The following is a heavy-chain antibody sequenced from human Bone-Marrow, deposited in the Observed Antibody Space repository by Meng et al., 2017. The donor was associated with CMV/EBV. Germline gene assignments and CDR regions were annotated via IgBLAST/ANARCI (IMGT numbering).Heavy chain of an antibody. CDR2: VYYSGST. CDR3: ARDRYSAAPGIAAASTVSCYYYYGMDV. CDR1: GGSISSDNHY. V-gene: IGHV4-39*06. D-gene: IGHD6-13*01. Sequence: SETLSLTCPVFGGSISSDNHYWGWIRQPPGKGLERIGVVYYSGSTNYNPSIKSRVTISVDTYKNQFTLKLSSVTAADTDVYYCARDRYSAAPGIAAASTVSCYYYYGMDVWGQGTTVTVSS. J-gene: IGHJ6*02.